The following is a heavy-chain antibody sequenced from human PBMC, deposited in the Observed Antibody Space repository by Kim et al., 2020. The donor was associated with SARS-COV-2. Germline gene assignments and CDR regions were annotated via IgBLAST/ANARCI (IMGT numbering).Heavy chain of an antibody. V-gene: IGHV3-23*01. D-gene: IGHD3-16*01. CDR3: VKRSSAYRLGWRIAFDS. J-gene: IGHJ4*02. CDR2: IGNSGVQT. Sequence: GGSLRLSCAASGFTFSSYAMSWVRQAPGKGLEWVAAIGNSGVQTFYSDSVKGRFTISRDNSNNTMFLQINSLRAEDTALYYCVKRSSAYRLGWRIAFDSWGRGSLVPVPS. CDR1: GFTFSSYA.